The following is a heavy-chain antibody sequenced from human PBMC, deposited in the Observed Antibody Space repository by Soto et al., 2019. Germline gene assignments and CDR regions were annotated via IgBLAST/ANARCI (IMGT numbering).Heavy chain of an antibody. Sequence: PGGSLGLSCRTSGFTFDDYPMSWFRQAPGKGLEWVSYIRNKAYGETTEYAASVKGRFIISRDGSTSIAYLQMNSLKTDDTAVYFCARAVRIVGDAFDMWGQGTMVTVSS. D-gene: IGHD1-1*01. J-gene: IGHJ3*02. CDR1: GFTFDDYP. V-gene: IGHV3-49*01. CDR3: ARAVRIVGDAFDM. CDR2: IRNKAYGETT.